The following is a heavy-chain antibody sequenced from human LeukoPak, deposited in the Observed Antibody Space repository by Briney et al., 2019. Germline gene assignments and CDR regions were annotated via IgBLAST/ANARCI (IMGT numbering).Heavy chain of an antibody. CDR3: ARVTSPIGVGIVVVPAAISVDDAFDI. CDR2: IYTSGST. D-gene: IGHD2-2*01. Sequence: SETLSLTCTVSGGSISSGSYYWSWIRQPAGKGLEWIGRIYTSGSTNYNPSLKSRVTISVDTSKNQFSLKLSSVTAADTAVYYCARVTSPIGVGIVVVPAAISVDDAFDIWGQGTMVTVSS. V-gene: IGHV4-61*02. J-gene: IGHJ3*02. CDR1: GGSISSGSYY.